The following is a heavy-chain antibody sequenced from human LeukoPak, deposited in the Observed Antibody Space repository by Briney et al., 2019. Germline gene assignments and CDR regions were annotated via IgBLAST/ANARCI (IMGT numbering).Heavy chain of an antibody. CDR1: GGTFSSYA. CDR2: IIPIFGTA. Sequence: SVKVSCKASGGTFSSYAISWVRQAPGQGLEWMGGIIPIFGTANYAQKFQGRVTITADKSTSTAYMELSSLRSEDTAVYYCATRGRSFGSSYYKGRDFWGKGPRVPVSS. D-gene: IGHD2-15*01. J-gene: IGHJ6*04. CDR3: ATRGRSFGSSYYKGRDF. V-gene: IGHV1-69*06.